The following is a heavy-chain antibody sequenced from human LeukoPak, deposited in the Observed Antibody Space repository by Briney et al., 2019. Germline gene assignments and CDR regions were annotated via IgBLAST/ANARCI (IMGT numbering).Heavy chain of an antibody. CDR2: INAGNGNT. Sequence: ASVKVSCKASGYTLTSYAMNWGRQAPGQRLEWMRWINAGNGNTKYSQKFQGRVTITRDTSASTAYMELSSLRSEDTAVYYCARSNMVGGVISFDPWGEGTLVTVSS. J-gene: IGHJ5*02. CDR1: GYTLTSYA. V-gene: IGHV1-3*01. CDR3: ARSNMVGGVISFDP. D-gene: IGHD3-10*01.